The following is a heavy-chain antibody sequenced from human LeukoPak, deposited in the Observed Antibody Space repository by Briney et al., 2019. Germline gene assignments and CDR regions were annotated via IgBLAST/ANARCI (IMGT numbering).Heavy chain of an antibody. J-gene: IGHJ4*02. Sequence: PGGSLRLSCAASGFSVSSNYMTWVRQAPGKGLEWVSVIYSGGSTYYADSVNGRFTISRDNSKNTLYLQMNSLRAEDTAVYYCARDGLEVVIRRTKSVYPHFDYWGQGTLVTVSS. CDR2: IYSGGST. V-gene: IGHV3-66*01. CDR3: ARDGLEVVIRRTKSVYPHFDY. CDR1: GFSVSSNY. D-gene: IGHD3-22*01.